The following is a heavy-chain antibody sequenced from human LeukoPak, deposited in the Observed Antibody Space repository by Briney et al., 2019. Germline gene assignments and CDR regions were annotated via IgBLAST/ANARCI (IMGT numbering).Heavy chain of an antibody. CDR2: INTNTGNP. V-gene: IGHV7-4-1*02. D-gene: IGHD3-22*01. CDR3: ARDGRYYDSSGLGQFDP. J-gene: IGHJ5*02. Sequence: ASVKVSCKASGYTFTSYAMNWVRQAPGQGLEWMGWINTNTGNPTYAQGFTGRFVFSLDTSVSTAYLQISSLKAEDTAVYYCARDGRYYDSSGLGQFDPWGQGTLVTVSS. CDR1: GYTFTSYA.